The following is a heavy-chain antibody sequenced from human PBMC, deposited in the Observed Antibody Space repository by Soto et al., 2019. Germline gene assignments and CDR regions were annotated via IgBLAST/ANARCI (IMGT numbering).Heavy chain of an antibody. D-gene: IGHD4-17*01. V-gene: IGHV1-69*04. CDR1: ACTSSTYT. J-gene: IGHJ4*01. Sequence: SVKVSCKASACTSSTYTISWVRQAPGQGLEWMGRINPSRGIANYAQKFQGRVTMTTDKSTSTAYMELSSLRSEDTAVYYCVRDGTTVTYFDYWG. CDR2: INPSRGIA. CDR3: VRDGTTVTYFDY.